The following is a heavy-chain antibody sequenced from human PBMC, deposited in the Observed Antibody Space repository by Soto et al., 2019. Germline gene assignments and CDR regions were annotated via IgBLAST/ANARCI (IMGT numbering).Heavy chain of an antibody. CDR1: GGSISSYC. CDR3: ARGPRGYVYYHGMDV. D-gene: IGHD3-10*01. CDR2: IDTSGTT. V-gene: IGHV4-4*07. J-gene: IGHJ6*02. Sequence: LSLTCTVSGGSISSYCVSWIRQSAGKGLEWIGRIDTSGTTNYNPSLKSRVTMSVDASKNHFSLNLSSVTAADTAVYYCARGPRGYVYYHGMDVWGQGTTVTVSS.